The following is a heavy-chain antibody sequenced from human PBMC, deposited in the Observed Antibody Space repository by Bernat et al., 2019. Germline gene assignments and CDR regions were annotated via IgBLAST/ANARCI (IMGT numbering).Heavy chain of an antibody. CDR1: GFTFRSSW. V-gene: IGHV3-7*01. CDR2: IKQDGTEI. Sequence: EVQLVESGGGLVQPGGSLTLSCAASGFTFRSSWMRWIRQAPGKGLEWVANIKQDGTEIYYVDAVKGRFTISRDNAKNSLYLQMNSMRAEDTAVYYCVKDTDYWGQGTLVTVYS. J-gene: IGHJ4*02. CDR3: VKDTDY.